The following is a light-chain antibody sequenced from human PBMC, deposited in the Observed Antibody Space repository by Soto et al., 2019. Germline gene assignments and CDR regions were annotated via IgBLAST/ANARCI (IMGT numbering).Light chain of an antibody. J-gene: IGLJ1*01. V-gene: IGLV1-40*01. Sequence: QSVLTQPPSVSGAPGQRVTISCTGSSSNIGAGYDVHWYQQLPGTAPKLLIYGNSNRPSGVPDRFSGSKSGTSASLAITGLQAEDEADYYCSSYAGSNKGVFGTGTKVTV. CDR3: SSYAGSNKGV. CDR2: GNS. CDR1: SSNIGAGYD.